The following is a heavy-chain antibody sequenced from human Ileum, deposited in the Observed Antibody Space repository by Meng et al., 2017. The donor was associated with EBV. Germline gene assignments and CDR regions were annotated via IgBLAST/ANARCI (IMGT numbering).Heavy chain of an antibody. CDR2: IYYSVTT. V-gene: IGHV4-61*01. J-gene: IGHJ4*02. CDR1: GGSVRISSYY. CDR3: TRGWDTAMDSG. D-gene: IGHD5-18*01. Sequence: QVQLQESGPGLVKPSETLSLTCTVSGGSVRISSYYWSWIRQPPGKGLEWIGYIYYSVTTNYNPSLESRVTISVDTSKNQFSLNLRSVAASDTAVYYCTRGWDTAMDSGWGQGTLVTVSS.